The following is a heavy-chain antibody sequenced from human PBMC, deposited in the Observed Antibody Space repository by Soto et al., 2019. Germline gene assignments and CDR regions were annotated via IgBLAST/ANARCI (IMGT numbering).Heavy chain of an antibody. D-gene: IGHD3-10*01. Sequence: ASVKVSCKASGYTFTDHYVHWMRQAPGQGLEWMGWINPRNGDTKYAQKFQGRVTMARDTSISTHYMELSGLRSDDTAVYYCARDLNPYYGPGSLRGFFDYWGQGTTVTVSS. CDR3: ARDLNPYYGPGSLRGFFDY. J-gene: IGHJ4*03. CDR1: GYTFTDHY. V-gene: IGHV1-2*02. CDR2: INPRNGDT.